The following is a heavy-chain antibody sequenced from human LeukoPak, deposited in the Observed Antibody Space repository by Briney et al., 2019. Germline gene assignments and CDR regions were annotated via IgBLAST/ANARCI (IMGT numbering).Heavy chain of an antibody. J-gene: IGHJ4*02. V-gene: IGHV3-11*04. CDR1: GFTFSDYY. Sequence: GGSLRLSCAASGFTFSDYYMSWIRQAPGKGLEWVSYISSSSDTIYYADSVKGRFTISRGNAKNSLYLQMNSLRAEDTAVYYCARGQYSSGPEDYWGQGTLVTVSS. D-gene: IGHD6-19*01. CDR3: ARGQYSSGPEDY. CDR2: ISSSSDTI.